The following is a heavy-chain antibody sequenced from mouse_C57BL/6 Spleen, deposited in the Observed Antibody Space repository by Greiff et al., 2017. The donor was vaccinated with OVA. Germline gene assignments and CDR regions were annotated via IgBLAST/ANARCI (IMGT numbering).Heavy chain of an antibody. Sequence: EVKLEESGPGLAKPSPTLSLTCSVTGYSIPSDYWNWIRKFPGNKLEYMGYISYSGSTYYNPSLKSRISITRDTSKNQYYLQLNSVTTEDTATYYCARYNDYVYFDVWGTGTTVTVSS. CDR3: ARYNDYVYFDV. CDR2: ISYSGST. CDR1: GYSIPSDY. J-gene: IGHJ1*03. V-gene: IGHV3-8*01. D-gene: IGHD2-4*01.